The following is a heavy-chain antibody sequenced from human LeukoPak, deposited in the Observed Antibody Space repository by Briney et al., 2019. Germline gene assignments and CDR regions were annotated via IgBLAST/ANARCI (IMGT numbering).Heavy chain of an antibody. CDR2: IYYSGST. J-gene: IGHJ4*02. CDR3: ARVWRVYDSSGYPRD. V-gene: IGHV4-39*07. D-gene: IGHD3-22*01. CDR1: GGSISSSSYY. Sequence: PSETLSLTCTVSGGSISSSSYYWGWIRQPPGKGLEWIGSIYYSGSTYYNPSLKSRVTISVDTSKNQFSLKLSSVTAADTAVYYCARVWRVYDSSGYPRDWGQGTLVTVSS.